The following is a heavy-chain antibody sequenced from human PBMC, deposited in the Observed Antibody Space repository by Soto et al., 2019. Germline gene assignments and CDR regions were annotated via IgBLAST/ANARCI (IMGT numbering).Heavy chain of an antibody. J-gene: IGHJ4*02. CDR3: ARIGGFWSGYHGDY. V-gene: IGHV1-46*01. D-gene: IGHD3-3*01. Sequence: GASVKVSCKASGYTFSNYCLYWVRQAPGQGLEWMGRINVDNDPTTYAQKFQGRITMTRDTSTSTVYMELRSLRSDDTAVYYCARIGGFWSGYHGDYWGQGTLVTVSS. CDR1: GYTFSNYC. CDR2: INVDNDPT.